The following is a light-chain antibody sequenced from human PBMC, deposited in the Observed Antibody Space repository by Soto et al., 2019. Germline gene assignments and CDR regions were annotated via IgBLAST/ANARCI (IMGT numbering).Light chain of an antibody. J-gene: IGKJ1*01. CDR2: RAS. V-gene: IGKV1-5*03. CDR3: QQYNSYSSGT. CDR1: QDIGTW. Sequence: DIQMTQSPSTLSASVGDRVTITCRASQDIGTWLAWYQQKPEKAPKLLIYRASNLESGVPSRFSASGSGTEFTLTINSLQADDFATYYCQQYNSYSSGTFGQGTKVDIK.